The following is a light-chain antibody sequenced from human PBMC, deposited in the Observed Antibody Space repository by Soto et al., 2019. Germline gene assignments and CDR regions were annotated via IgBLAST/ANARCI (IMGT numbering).Light chain of an antibody. CDR2: EVS. CDR1: SSDVGGYNY. Sequence: QSALTQPPSASGSPGQSVTISCTGTSSDVGGYNYVSWYQQHPDKAPKLMIYEVSKRPSGVPDRFSGSKSGNTASLTVSGLQAEDEADYYCSSYAGSSLWVFGGGTQLTVL. CDR3: SSYAGSSLWV. J-gene: IGLJ3*02. V-gene: IGLV2-8*01.